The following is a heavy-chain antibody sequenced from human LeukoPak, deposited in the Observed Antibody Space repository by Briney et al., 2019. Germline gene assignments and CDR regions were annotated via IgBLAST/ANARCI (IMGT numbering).Heavy chain of an antibody. CDR3: AKEWVEYCSSTSCYYFDY. CDR2: IRYDGSNK. J-gene: IGHJ4*02. D-gene: IGHD2-2*01. V-gene: IGHV3-30*02. Sequence: PGGSLRLSCAASGFTFSSYGMHWVRQAPGKGLEWVAFIRYDGSNKYYADSVKGRFTISRDNSKNTLYLQMNSLRAEDTAVYYCAKEWVEYCSSTSCYYFDYWGQGTLVTVSS. CDR1: GFTFSSYG.